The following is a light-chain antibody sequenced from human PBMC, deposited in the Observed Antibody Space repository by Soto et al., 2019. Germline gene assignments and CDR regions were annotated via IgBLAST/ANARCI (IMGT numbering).Light chain of an antibody. CDR1: QSVSSRY. V-gene: IGKV3-20*01. Sequence: EIVLTQSPGTLSLSPGERATLSCRASQSVSSRYLGWYQQRPGQAPRLLIYGASSRATGIPDRFSGSGSGTDFTLTISILEPYDVAVYYCQQYVSSQFTFGPGTKVDIK. J-gene: IGKJ3*01. CDR3: QQYVSSQFT. CDR2: GAS.